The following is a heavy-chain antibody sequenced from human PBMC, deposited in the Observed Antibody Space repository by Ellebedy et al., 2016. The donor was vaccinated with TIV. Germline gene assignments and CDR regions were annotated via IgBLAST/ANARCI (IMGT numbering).Heavy chain of an antibody. Sequence: SETLSLTCTVSGGSISSSSYYWGWIRQPPGKGLEWIGYIYYRGSTYYNPSLKSRVTISLDTSKNEFSLKLNSVTAADTAVYYCARRMTSVTLDYWGQGTLVTVSS. CDR1: GGSISSSSYY. V-gene: IGHV4-39*01. CDR2: IYYRGST. CDR3: ARRMTSVTLDY. D-gene: IGHD4-17*01. J-gene: IGHJ4*02.